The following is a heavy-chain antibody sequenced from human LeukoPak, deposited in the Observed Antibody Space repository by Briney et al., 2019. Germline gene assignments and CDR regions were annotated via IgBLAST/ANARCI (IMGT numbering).Heavy chain of an antibody. CDR1: GFTFSDYY. D-gene: IGHD3-10*01. V-gene: IGHV3-11*01. CDR3: ARVSGYYGSGSKTYYFDY. J-gene: IGHJ4*02. CDR2: ISSSGSTI. Sequence: GGSLRLSCAASGFTFSDYYMGWIRQAPGKGLEWVSYISSSGSTIYYADSVKGRFTISRDNAKNSLYLQMNSLRAEDTAVYYCARVSGYYGSGSKTYYFDYWGQGTLVTVSS.